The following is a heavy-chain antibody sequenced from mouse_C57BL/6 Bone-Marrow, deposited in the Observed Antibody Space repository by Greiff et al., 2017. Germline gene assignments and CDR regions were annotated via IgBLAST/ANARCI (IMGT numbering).Heavy chain of an antibody. CDR3: ARRREWLLQFAY. V-gene: IGHV1-69*01. D-gene: IGHD2-3*01. J-gene: IGHJ3*01. CDR1: GYTFTSYW. Sequence: VQLQQPGAELVMPGASVKLSCKASGYTFTSYWMHWVKQRPGQGLEWIGELDPSDSYTNYNQKFKGKSTLTVDKSSSTAYMQLSSLTSEDSAVYYCARRREWLLQFAYWGQGTLVTVSA. CDR2: LDPSDSYT.